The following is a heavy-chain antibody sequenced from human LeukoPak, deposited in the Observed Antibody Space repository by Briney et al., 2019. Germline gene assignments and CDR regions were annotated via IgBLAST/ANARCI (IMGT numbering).Heavy chain of an antibody. V-gene: IGHV4-34*01. D-gene: IGHD6-6*01. J-gene: IGHJ5*02. CDR3: ATYSSSYWFDP. CDR2: INHSGST. Sequence: SETLSLTCAVYGGSFSGYYWSWIRQPPGEGLEWIGEINHSGSTNYNPSLKSRVTISVDTSKNQFSLKLSTVTAADTAVYYCATYSSSYWFDPWGQGTLVTVSS. CDR1: GGSFSGYY.